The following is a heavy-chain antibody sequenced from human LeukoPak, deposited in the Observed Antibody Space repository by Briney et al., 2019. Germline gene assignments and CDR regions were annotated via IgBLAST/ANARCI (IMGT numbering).Heavy chain of an antibody. CDR1: GGSFSGYY. V-gene: IGHV4-34*01. CDR2: INHSGST. J-gene: IGHJ4*02. Sequence: SETLSLTCAVYGGSFSGYYWSWIRQPPGKGLEWIGEINHSGSTNYNPSLKSRVTISVDTSKNQFSLKLSSLTAADPAVYYCARESIYGSGSYDYWGQGTLVTVSS. D-gene: IGHD3-10*01. CDR3: ARESIYGSGSYDY.